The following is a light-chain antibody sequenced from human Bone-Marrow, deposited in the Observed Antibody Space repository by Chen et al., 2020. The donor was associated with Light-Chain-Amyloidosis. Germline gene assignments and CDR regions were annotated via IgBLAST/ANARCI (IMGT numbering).Light chain of an antibody. CDR1: QRISKF. J-gene: IGKJ2*01. CDR3: QERTNWPLYT. Sequence: ELALTQSPAPLSLSPGERAALPCRASQRISKFLAWYQHKPGQAPRLLSYDASIRATGIPARCSGSGSGRDFTLTINSLEPEDFAVYYCQERTNWPLYTFGQGTKLEI. V-gene: IGKV3-11*02. CDR2: DAS.